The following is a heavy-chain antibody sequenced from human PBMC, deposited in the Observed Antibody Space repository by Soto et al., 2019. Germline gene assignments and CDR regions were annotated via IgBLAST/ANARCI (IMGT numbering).Heavy chain of an antibody. CDR2: FDPEDGET. D-gene: IGHD6-13*01. CDR1: GYALTVLS. J-gene: IGHJ6*02. Sequence: VSVKVSCKVSGYALTVLSMHWVLQAPGKGLEWMGGFDPEDGETIYAQKFQGRVTMTEDTSTDTAYMGLSSLRSEDTAVYYCSTKGRWYVGYYYYGMDVWGQGTTVTVSS. V-gene: IGHV1-24*01. CDR3: STKGRWYVGYYYYGMDV.